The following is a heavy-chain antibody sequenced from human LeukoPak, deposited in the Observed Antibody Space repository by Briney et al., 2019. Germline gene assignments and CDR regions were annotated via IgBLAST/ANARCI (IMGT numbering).Heavy chain of an antibody. J-gene: IGHJ1*01. Sequence: SETLSLTCSVSGDSVSRSDSYWDWIRQPPGKGLEWIGTIYYSGRTYYSPSLKSRVTMSVDPSNNQFSLNLRSVTAADTALYYCARRRYHEGSGYLEWGQGTLLSVSS. D-gene: IGHD3-22*01. CDR2: IYYSGRT. V-gene: IGHV4-39*01. CDR3: ARRRYHEGSGYLE. CDR1: GDSVSRSDSY.